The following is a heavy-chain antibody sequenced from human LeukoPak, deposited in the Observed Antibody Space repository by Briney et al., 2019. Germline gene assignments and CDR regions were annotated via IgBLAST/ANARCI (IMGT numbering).Heavy chain of an antibody. V-gene: IGHV3-30*02. CDR2: VRYDEKNK. Sequence: GGSLRLSCVASGFTFTNYAMTWVRQAPGKGLEWLTFVRYDEKNKYYSSSVKGRFTVSRDNSKNTLYLQMNSLRAEDAAIYYCVRDRGTYRPIDYWGQGTLVTVSS. D-gene: IGHD1-26*01. J-gene: IGHJ4*02. CDR3: VRDRGTYRPIDY. CDR1: GFTFTNYA.